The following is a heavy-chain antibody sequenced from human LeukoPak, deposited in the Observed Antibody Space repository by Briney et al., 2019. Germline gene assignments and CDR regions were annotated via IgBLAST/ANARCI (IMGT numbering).Heavy chain of an antibody. V-gene: IGHV1-69*04. Sequence: ASVKVSCKASGGTFSSYAISWVQQAPGQGLEWMGRIIPILGIANYAQKFQGRVTITADKSTSTAYMELSSLRSEDTAVYYCARDLNYYDSSGYYDYWGQGTLVTVSS. CDR3: ARDLNYYDSSGYYDY. CDR1: GGTFSSYA. J-gene: IGHJ4*02. D-gene: IGHD3-22*01. CDR2: IIPILGIA.